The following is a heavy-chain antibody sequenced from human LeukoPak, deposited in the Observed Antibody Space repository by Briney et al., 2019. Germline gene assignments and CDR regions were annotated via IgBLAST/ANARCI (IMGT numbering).Heavy chain of an antibody. CDR3: ARDGSYYYDSSGYGSNY. D-gene: IGHD3-22*01. V-gene: IGHV3-21*01. CDR2: ISSSSSYI. J-gene: IGHJ4*02. CDR1: GFTFSSYS. Sequence: GGSLRLSCAASGFTFSSYSMNWVRQAPGKGLEWVSSISSSSSYIYYADSVKGRFTNSRDNAKNSLYLQMNSLRAEDTAVYYCARDGSYYYDSSGYGSNYWGQGTLVTVSS.